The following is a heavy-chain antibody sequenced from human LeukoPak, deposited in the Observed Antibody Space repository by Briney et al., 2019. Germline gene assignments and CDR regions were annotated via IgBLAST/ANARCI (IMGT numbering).Heavy chain of an antibody. CDR3: ARDHLGDSYSDY. CDR1: GFTSSSYA. Sequence: AGGSLRLSCATSGFTSSSYAMSWVRQAPGKGLEWVSVISGSGVSTYYGDSVKGRFTISRDNSKNTLHLQMNSLRAEDTAVYYCARDHLGDSYSDYWGQGTLVTVSS. J-gene: IGHJ4*02. CDR2: ISGSGVST. V-gene: IGHV3-23*01. D-gene: IGHD3-10*01.